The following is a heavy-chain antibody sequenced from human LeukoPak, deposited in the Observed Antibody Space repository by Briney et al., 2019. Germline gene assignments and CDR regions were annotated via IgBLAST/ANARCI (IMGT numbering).Heavy chain of an antibody. V-gene: IGHV3-23*01. J-gene: IGHJ4*02. CDR3: ARAMMVVANLWGVLDF. CDR2: TSGSSGSI. D-gene: IGHD3-22*01. Sequence: GGSLRLSCAASGFTFSNYVMNWVRQAPGKGLEWVSGTSGSSGSIYHADSVKGRFTISRDNSKNTLYLQMNSLRAEDTAIYYCARAMMVVANLWGVLDFWGQGALVTVSS. CDR1: GFTFSNYV.